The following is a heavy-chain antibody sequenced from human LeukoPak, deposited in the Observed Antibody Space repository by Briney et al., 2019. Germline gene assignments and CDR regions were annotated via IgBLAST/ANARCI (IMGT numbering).Heavy chain of an antibody. D-gene: IGHD1-26*01. CDR2: ITWDSSIT. CDR1: GFTFDDFA. V-gene: IGHV3-9*01. J-gene: IGHJ5*02. Sequence: GGSLRLSCAASGFTFDDFAMPWVRQAPGKGLEWVSGITWDSSITGYVGFVKGRFTISRDNAKNSLHLQMNSLRAEDTALYFCAKGAPPTSGFDHWGQGTLVTVSS. CDR3: AKGAPPTSGFDH.